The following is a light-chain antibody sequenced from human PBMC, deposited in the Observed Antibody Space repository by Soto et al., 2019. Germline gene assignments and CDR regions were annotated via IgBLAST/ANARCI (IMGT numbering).Light chain of an antibody. V-gene: IGLV2-14*01. J-gene: IGLJ2*01. CDR1: SSDVGGYNY. Sequence: QSALNQLASVSGSPGQSITISCTGTSSDVGGYNYVFWYQQHPGKAPQLMIYEVSNRLSGVSDRFSGSKSANTASLTISGLQAEDEADYYCSSYTTSNTLLYGGGTKLTVL. CDR3: SSYTTSNTLL. CDR2: EVS.